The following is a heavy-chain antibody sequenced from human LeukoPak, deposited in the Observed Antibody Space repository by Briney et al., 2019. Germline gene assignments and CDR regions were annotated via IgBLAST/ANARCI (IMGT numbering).Heavy chain of an antibody. V-gene: IGHV3-30*02. CDR3: AKDPYSYGSYFDY. J-gene: IGHJ4*02. CDR2: IWYDGRDK. D-gene: IGHD5-18*01. Sequence: GGSLRLSCAASGFTFSGCGMHWVRQAPAKGLEWVAFIWYDGRDKYYTDSVKGRFTISRDNSKNTLYLQMNSLRAEDTAMYYCAKDPYSYGSYFDYWGRGTLVTVSS. CDR1: GFTFSGCG.